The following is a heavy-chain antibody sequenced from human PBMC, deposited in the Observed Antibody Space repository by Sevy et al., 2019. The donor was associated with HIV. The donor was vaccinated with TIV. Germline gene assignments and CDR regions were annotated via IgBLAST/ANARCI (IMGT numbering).Heavy chain of an antibody. J-gene: IGHJ6*02. V-gene: IGHV3-15*07. CDR2: IKSGADGGAS. CDR1: GFTFNNAW. CDR3: TTMVTTFDYFYGMDV. D-gene: IGHD3-16*01. Sequence: GGSLRLSCAASGFTFNNAWMNWVRQAPGKGLEWVGRIKSGADGGASDDAAPVKGRFTISRDDSKDTLYLQMNNLKTEDTAVYFCTTMVTTFDYFYGMDVWGQGTTVTVSS.